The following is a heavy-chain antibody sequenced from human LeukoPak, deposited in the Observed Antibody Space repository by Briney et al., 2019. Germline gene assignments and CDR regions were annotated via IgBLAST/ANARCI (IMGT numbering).Heavy chain of an antibody. CDR3: ARATDYGDSYYFDH. J-gene: IGHJ4*02. CDR2: IYYRGST. CDR1: GGSISTGGYY. Sequence: SQTLSLTCTVSGGSISTGGYYWSWIRQHPGKGLEYIGYIYYRGSTYYSPSLKSRLTISLDTPNNQFSLKLRSVTAADTAVYYCARATDYGDSYYFDHWGQGTPVTVSS. V-gene: IGHV4-31*03. D-gene: IGHD4/OR15-4a*01.